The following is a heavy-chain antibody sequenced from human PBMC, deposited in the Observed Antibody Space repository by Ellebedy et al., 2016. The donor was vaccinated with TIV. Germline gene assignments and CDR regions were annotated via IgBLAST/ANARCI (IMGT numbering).Heavy chain of an antibody. CDR2: LKQEGTEK. V-gene: IGHV3-7*01. CDR1: GFTFSNYW. J-gene: IGHJ4*02. Sequence: GESLKISCAASGFTFSNYWMSWVRQAPGKGLEWVANLKQEGTEKNYVDSVKGRFTISRDNAKNSVYLQMNSLRAEDTAVYYCARGRGWYPYFDYWGQGTLVTVSS. D-gene: IGHD6-19*01. CDR3: ARGRGWYPYFDY.